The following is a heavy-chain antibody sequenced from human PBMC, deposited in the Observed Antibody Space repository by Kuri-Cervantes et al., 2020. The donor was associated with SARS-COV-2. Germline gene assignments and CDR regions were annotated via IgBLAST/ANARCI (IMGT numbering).Heavy chain of an antibody. CDR3: ARGGNSSSSPRKGYHYMDV. CDR2: ISAYNGNT. Sequence: ASVKVSCKASGYTFTSYGISWVRQAPGQGLEWMGWISAYNGNTNYAQKLQGRVTMTTDTSTSTAYMELRSLRSDDTAVYYCARGGNSSSSPRKGYHYMDVWGKGTTVTVSS. D-gene: IGHD6-6*01. V-gene: IGHV1-18*01. J-gene: IGHJ6*03. CDR1: GYTFTSYG.